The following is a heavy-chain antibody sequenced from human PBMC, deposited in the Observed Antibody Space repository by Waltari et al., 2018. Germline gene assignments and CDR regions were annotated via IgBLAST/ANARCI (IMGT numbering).Heavy chain of an antibody. CDR3: AHRGRYCSGGSCYPGNYYYYYMDV. CDR2: INHSGST. Sequence: QVQLQQWGAGLLKPSETLSLTCAVYGGSFSGYYWSWTRQPPGQGLEWIGEINHSGSTNYNPSLKSRVTISVDTSKNQFSLKLSSVTAADTAVYYCAHRGRYCSGGSCYPGNYYYYYMDVWGKGTTVTVSS. V-gene: IGHV4-34*01. D-gene: IGHD2-15*01. J-gene: IGHJ6*03. CDR1: GGSFSGYY.